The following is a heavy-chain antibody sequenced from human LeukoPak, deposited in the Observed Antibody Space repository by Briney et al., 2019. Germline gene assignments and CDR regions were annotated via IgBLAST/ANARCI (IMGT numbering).Heavy chain of an antibody. D-gene: IGHD3-10*01. J-gene: IGHJ4*02. CDR2: INSDGSCT. V-gene: IGHV3-74*01. Sequence: GGSLRLSCAASGFTFTSYWMHWVRQAPGKGLVWVSRINSDGSCTSYADSVKGRFTISRDNAMQTLHLQMNSLRAEDTGVYYCAKSGGSNYFDHWGQGILVTVSS. CDR1: GFTFTSYW. CDR3: AKSGGSNYFDH.